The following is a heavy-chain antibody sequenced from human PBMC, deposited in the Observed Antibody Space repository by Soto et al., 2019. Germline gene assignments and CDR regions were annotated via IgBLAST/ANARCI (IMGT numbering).Heavy chain of an antibody. CDR1: GGSFSGYY. D-gene: IGHD1-1*01. Sequence: PSETLSLTCAVYGGSFSGYYWSWIRQPPGKGLEWIGEINHSGSTNYNPSLKSRVTISVDTSKNQFSLKLSSVTAADTAVYYCARGVERPMYYYYYGMDVWGQGTTVTVS. CDR3: ARGVERPMYYYYYGMDV. V-gene: IGHV4-34*01. J-gene: IGHJ6*02. CDR2: INHSGST.